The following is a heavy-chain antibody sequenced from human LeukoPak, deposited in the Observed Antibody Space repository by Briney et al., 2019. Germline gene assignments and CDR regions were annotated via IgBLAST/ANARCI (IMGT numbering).Heavy chain of an antibody. V-gene: IGHV1-2*02. Sequence: ASVKVSCKASGYTFTAYSMHWVRQAPGQGLVYMGWLNPNSGDTNSAQRFQGRVTMTRDTSMSTAYMELSGLRFDDTAVYYCARDGEVRQGHCSTTSCPVDYWGQGTLITVSS. D-gene: IGHD2-2*01. CDR2: LNPNSGDT. CDR3: ARDGEVRQGHCSTTSCPVDY. J-gene: IGHJ4*02. CDR1: GYTFTAYS.